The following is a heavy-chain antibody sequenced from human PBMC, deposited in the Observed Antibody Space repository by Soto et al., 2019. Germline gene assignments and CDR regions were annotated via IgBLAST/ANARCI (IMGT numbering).Heavy chain of an antibody. J-gene: IGHJ5*02. V-gene: IGHV4-30-2*01. D-gene: IGHD6-13*01. Sequence: SETLSLTCAVSCDSISSGGYSWSWIRRPPGKGLEWIGYIYDSGNTYYNPSLKSRATISVDRSKNHFSLKLSSVTAADTAVYYCARCSSWYQWFDPWGQGTLVT. CDR1: CDSISSGGYS. CDR2: IYDSGNT. CDR3: ARCSSWYQWFDP.